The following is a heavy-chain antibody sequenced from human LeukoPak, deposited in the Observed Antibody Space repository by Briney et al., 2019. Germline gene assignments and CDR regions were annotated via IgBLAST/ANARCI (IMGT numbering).Heavy chain of an antibody. D-gene: IGHD3-22*01. CDR2: ISGSGGST. CDR3: ARDANHYYDSSGYCDY. V-gene: IGHV3-23*01. CDR1: GFTFSSYG. J-gene: IGHJ4*02. Sequence: GGSLRLSCAASGFTFSSYGMSWVRQAPGKGLEWVSAISGSGGSTYYADSVKGRFTISRDIAKNSLYLQMNSLRAEDTAVYYCARDANHYYDSSGYCDYWGQGTLVTVSS.